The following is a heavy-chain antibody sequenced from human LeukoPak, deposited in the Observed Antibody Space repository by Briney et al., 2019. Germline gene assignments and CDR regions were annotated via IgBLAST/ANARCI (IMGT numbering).Heavy chain of an antibody. CDR3: ARVGRGSNDY. CDR2: ISSSSSHI. J-gene: IGHJ4*02. V-gene: IGHV3-21*01. CDR1: GFTFSSYS. Sequence: GGSLRLSCAASGFTFSSYSMNWVRQAPGKGLEWVSSISSSSSHIYYADSVKGRFTISRDNAKNSLYLQMNSLRAEDTAVYYCARVGRGSNDYWGQGTLVTVSS. D-gene: IGHD3-10*01.